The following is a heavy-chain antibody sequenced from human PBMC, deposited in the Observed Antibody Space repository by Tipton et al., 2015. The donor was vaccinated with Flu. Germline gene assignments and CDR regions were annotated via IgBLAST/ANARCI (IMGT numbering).Heavy chain of an antibody. Sequence: TLSLTCTVSGGSISSGSYYWGWVRQPPGKGLEWIGSIYYSGNTYYNPSLQSRVTISIDKSKNQFFLKLISVTAADTAVYYCAREPVLPAAEYFIGWGQGTMVTVAS. CDR1: GGSISSGSYY. J-gene: IGHJ4*02. CDR3: AREPVLPAAEYFIG. V-gene: IGHV4-39*07. D-gene: IGHD6-13*01. CDR2: IYYSGNT.